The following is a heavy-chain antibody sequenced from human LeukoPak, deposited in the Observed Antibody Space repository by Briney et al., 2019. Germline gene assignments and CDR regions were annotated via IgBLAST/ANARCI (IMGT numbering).Heavy chain of an antibody. J-gene: IGHJ4*02. Sequence: GGSLRLSCAAFGFTVSSNYMSWVRQAPGKGLEWVSVIYSGGSTYYADSVKGRFTISRDNSKNTLYLQMNSLRAEDTAVYYCARDMNYYGSGPEGGFDYWGQGTLVTVSS. D-gene: IGHD3-10*01. CDR2: IYSGGST. V-gene: IGHV3-66*01. CDR3: ARDMNYYGSGPEGGFDY. CDR1: GFTVSSNY.